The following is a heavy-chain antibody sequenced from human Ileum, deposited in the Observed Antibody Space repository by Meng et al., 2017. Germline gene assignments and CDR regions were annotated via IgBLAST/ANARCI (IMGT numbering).Heavy chain of an antibody. V-gene: IGHV1-3*01. CDR3: ARDIAAAGSDWYFDL. J-gene: IGHJ2*01. CDR1: GYTFTSYA. CDR2: INAGNGNT. D-gene: IGHD6-13*01. Sequence: QVQLVKSGAEVKKPGASVKVSCKASGYTFTSYAMHWVRQAPGQRLEWMGWINAGNGNTKYSQKFQGRVTITRDTSASTAYMELSSLGSEDTAVYYCARDIAAAGSDWYFDLWGRGTLVTVSS.